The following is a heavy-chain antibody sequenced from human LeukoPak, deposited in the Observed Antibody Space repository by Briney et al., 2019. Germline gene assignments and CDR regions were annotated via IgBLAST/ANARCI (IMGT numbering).Heavy chain of an antibody. CDR1: GGSISSYY. V-gene: IGHV4-59*12. CDR3: ASKTLNCSSTSCPVDY. Sequence: SETLSLTCTVSGGSISSYYWSWIRQPPGKGLEWIGYIYYSGSTNYNPSLKSRVTISVDTSKNQFSLKLSSVTAADTAVYYCASKTLNCSSTSCPVDYWGQGTLVTVSS. CDR2: IYYSGST. D-gene: IGHD2-2*01. J-gene: IGHJ4*02.